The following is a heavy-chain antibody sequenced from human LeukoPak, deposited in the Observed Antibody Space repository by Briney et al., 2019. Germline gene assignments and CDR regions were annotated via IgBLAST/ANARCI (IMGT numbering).Heavy chain of an antibody. CDR1: GYTFKNYG. J-gene: IGHJ5*02. D-gene: IGHD2-21*01. Sequence: ASVKVSCQTSGYTFKNYGVTWVRQAPGQGLEWMGWISAYNGKTQYIQKVQGRVTMTTDTSTSTAFIELKSLTSDDTAVYYCARDRRKCGGGGCYHWFDPWGQGTLVTVSS. CDR3: ARDRRKCGGGGCYHWFDP. V-gene: IGHV1-18*01. CDR2: ISAYNGKT.